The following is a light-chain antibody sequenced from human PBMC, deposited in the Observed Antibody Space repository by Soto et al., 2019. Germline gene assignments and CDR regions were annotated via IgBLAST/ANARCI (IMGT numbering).Light chain of an antibody. V-gene: IGKV1-39*01. CDR3: QQSYSTPFT. J-gene: IGKJ3*01. CDR1: QSISNY. Sequence: DIQMTQSPSSQSASVGDSVTITCRASQSISNYLNWYQQKPGKAPKLLVYAASSLQSGVPSRFSGSGSGTDFTLTISSLQLEDFATYYCQQSYSTPFTFGPGTKVDIK. CDR2: AAS.